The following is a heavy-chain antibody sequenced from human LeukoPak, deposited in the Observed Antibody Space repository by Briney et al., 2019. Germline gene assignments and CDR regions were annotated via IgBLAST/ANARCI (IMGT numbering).Heavy chain of an antibody. V-gene: IGHV4-4*07. J-gene: IGHJ4*02. D-gene: IGHD6-13*01. CDR2: IYTSGIT. CDR1: GGSISSYY. Sequence: SETLSLTCTVSGGSISSYYWRWLRQPAGKGLEWIGLIYTSGITNSNPPLKRPVTMSVHTSKNQFSLKLSSVTAADTAVYYCARVKAAASSYYFDYWCQGTLVTVSS. CDR3: ARVKAAASSYYFDY.